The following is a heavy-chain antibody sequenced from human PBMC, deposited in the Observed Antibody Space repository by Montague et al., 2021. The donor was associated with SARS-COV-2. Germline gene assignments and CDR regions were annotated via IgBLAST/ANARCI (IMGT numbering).Heavy chain of an antibody. V-gene: IGHV4-61*02. CDR3: AREQVMWWFDP. CDR1: GDSISSGRYH. CDR2: IYITGAT. J-gene: IGHJ5*02. Sequence: TLSLTCTVSGDSISSGRYHWSWVRQPAGKGLEFIGRIYITGATNYNPSLKSRVAISVDTSKNQFSLKLTSVTAADTAVYHCAREQVMWWFDPWGQGTLGTVSS. D-gene: IGHD2-21*01.